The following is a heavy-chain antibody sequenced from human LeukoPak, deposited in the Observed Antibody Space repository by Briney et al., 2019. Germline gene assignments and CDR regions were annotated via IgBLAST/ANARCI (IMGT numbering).Heavy chain of an antibody. Sequence: GESLKISCKGSGYSFTTYWIGWVRQMPGKGLELMGIIYPGDSDTRYSPSFQGQVTISADKSISPAYLQWSSLKASDTAMYYCARHERSTTGSLLYDNWGQGTLVTVSS. V-gene: IGHV5-51*01. J-gene: IGHJ4*02. CDR2: IYPGDSDT. CDR3: ARHERSTTGSLLYDN. CDR1: GYSFTTYW. D-gene: IGHD1-1*01.